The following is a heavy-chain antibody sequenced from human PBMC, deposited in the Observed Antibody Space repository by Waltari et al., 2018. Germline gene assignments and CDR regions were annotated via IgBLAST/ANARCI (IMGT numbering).Heavy chain of an antibody. Sequence: EVQLVESGGGLVQTGGSLRPPCAASGFTFSSYERNWVRQAPGKGLEWVSYISSGGSNIFYAESVKGRFTISRDNAKNSLYLQMNSLRVEDTAVYYCTRERSVTGKGNLDYWGQGTLVTVSS. V-gene: IGHV3-48*03. D-gene: IGHD3-10*01. CDR3: TRERSVTGKGNLDY. J-gene: IGHJ4*02. CDR1: GFTFSSYE. CDR2: ISSGGSNI.